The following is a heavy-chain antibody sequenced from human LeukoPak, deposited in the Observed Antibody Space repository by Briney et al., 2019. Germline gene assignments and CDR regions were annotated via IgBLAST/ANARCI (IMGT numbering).Heavy chain of an antibody. V-gene: IGHV3-23*01. CDR2: ISGSGGST. J-gene: IGHJ3*02. D-gene: IGHD5-18*01. CDR1: GFTFSSYA. CDR3: AKDRDTAMVDVGDEAFDI. Sequence: GGSLRLSCAASGFTFSSYAMSWVRQAPGKGLEWVSAISGSGGSTYYADSVKGRFTISRDNSKNTLYLQMNSLRAEDTAVYYCAKDRDTAMVDVGDEAFDIWGQGTMVTVSS.